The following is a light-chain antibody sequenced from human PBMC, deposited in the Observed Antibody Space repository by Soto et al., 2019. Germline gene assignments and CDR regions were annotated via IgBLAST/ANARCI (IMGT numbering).Light chain of an antibody. CDR1: QSVSNN. CDR3: QQSYSTPYT. CDR2: AAS. V-gene: IGKV1-39*01. Sequence: DIQMTQSPSSLSASVGDRVTVIRRASQSVSNNLNWYQQKPGKAPKFLIYAASNLQSGVPSRFSGSGSGTDFTLTISSLQPEDFATYYCQQSYSTPYTFGQGTKLEIK. J-gene: IGKJ2*01.